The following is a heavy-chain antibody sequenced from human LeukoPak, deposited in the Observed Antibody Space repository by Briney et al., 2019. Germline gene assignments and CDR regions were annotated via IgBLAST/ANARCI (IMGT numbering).Heavy chain of an antibody. CDR2: ISYDGSNK. CDR3: AKDRRYFVWLYAGDYFDY. CDR1: GFTFSSYG. D-gene: IGHD3-9*01. V-gene: IGHV3-30*18. J-gene: IGHJ4*02. Sequence: GGSLRLSCAASGFTFSSYGMHWVRQAPGKGLEWVAVISYDGSNKYYADSVKGRFTISRDNSKNTLYLQMNSLRAEDTAVYYCAKDRRYFVWLYAGDYFDYWGQGTLVTVSS.